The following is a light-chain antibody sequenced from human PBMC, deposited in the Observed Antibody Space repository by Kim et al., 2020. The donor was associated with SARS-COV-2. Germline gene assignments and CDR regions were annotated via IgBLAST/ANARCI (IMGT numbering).Light chain of an antibody. Sequence: ASVGDRVTITCRASQDLANSLAWYQQKPGKVPQVLLYAASTLQSGVPSRFSGSGSGTEFTLTIGSLQTEDVATYYCQKYNSAPWTFGPGTKVDIK. V-gene: IGKV1-27*01. CDR2: AAS. CDR3: QKYNSAPWT. CDR1: QDLANS. J-gene: IGKJ1*01.